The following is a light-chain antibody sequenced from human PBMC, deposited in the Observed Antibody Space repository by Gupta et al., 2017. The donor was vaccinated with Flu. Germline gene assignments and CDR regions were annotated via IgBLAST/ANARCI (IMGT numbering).Light chain of an antibody. Sequence: QSALTQPPSMSGSPGQSVTISCTGTSSDVGSYNRVSWYQQPPGTAPKLMIYEVSNRPSGVPDRFSGSKAGNTASLTISGLQAEDEADYYCSLYTSSSTLVFGGGTKLTVL. CDR3: SLYTSSSTLV. V-gene: IGLV2-18*01. J-gene: IGLJ3*02. CDR2: EVS. CDR1: SSDVGSYNR.